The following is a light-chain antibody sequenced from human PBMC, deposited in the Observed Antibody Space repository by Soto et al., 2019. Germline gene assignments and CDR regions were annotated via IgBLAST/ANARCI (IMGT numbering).Light chain of an antibody. CDR2: GAS. V-gene: IGKV1-27*01. Sequence: DTQMTQSPSSLSASVGDRVTITCRASQGISNSLAWYQQKPGKVPELLIYGASTLQPGVPSRFSGSGSGTDFALTISSLQPEDGANYYCQNYNSAPRTFGQGTKVELK. CDR1: QGISNS. CDR3: QNYNSAPRT. J-gene: IGKJ1*01.